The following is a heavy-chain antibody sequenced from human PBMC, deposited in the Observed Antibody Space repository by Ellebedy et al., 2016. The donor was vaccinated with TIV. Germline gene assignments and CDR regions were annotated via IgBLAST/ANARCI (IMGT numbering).Heavy chain of an antibody. D-gene: IGHD3-16*01. V-gene: IGHV3-9*01. CDR3: AKDKRMITFGGVIDY. CDR1: GFTVDDYP. J-gene: IGHJ4*02. Sequence: PGGSLRLSCAASGFTVDDYPTHWVRQAPGKGLEWVSGFSWNCGSIGYADSVKGRFTISRDNAKNSLYLQMNSLRAEDTALYYCAKDKRMITFGGVIDYWGQGTVVTVSS. CDR2: FSWNCGSI.